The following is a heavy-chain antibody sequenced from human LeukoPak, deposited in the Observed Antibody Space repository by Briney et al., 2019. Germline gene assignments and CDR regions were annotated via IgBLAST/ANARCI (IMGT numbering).Heavy chain of an antibody. Sequence: ASVKVSCKASGYTFTGYYMHWVRQAPGQGLEWMGIINPSGGSTSYAQKFQGRVTMTRDTSTSTVYMELSSLRSEDTAVYYCARDLGYCSGGSCYRNYYMDVWGKGTTVTVSS. V-gene: IGHV1-46*01. J-gene: IGHJ6*03. D-gene: IGHD2-15*01. CDR2: INPSGGST. CDR1: GYTFTGYY. CDR3: ARDLGYCSGGSCYRNYYMDV.